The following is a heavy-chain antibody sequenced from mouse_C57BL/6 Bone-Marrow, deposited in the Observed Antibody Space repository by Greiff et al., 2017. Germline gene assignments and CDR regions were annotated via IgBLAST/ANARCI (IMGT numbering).Heavy chain of an antibody. CDR2: IDPNSGGT. CDR1: GYTFTSYW. V-gene: IGHV1-72*01. J-gene: IGHJ3*01. CDR3: SICDYGSRVAWFAY. Sequence: QVQLQQPGAELVKPGASVKLSCKASGYTFTSYWMHWVKQRPGRGLEWIGRIDPNSGGTKYNEKFKSKATLTVDNPSSTAYMQLSSLTSEDSAVYYCSICDYGSRVAWFAYWGQRTLVTVST. D-gene: IGHD1-1*01.